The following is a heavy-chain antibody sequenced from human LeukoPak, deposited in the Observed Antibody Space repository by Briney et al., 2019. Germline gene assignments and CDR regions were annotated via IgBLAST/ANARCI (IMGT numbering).Heavy chain of an antibody. Sequence: SETLSLTCAVYGGSFRDYYWSWIRHPPGKGLEWIGEINHDGTTNYNPSLKSRVIMSVDASRSQFFLTLTPATAADTAVYYCAREGAYTNFVNRFDAWGQGTLVTVSS. V-gene: IGHV4-34*01. J-gene: IGHJ5*02. D-gene: IGHD2-2*02. CDR1: GGSFRDYY. CDR2: INHDGTT. CDR3: AREGAYTNFVNRFDA.